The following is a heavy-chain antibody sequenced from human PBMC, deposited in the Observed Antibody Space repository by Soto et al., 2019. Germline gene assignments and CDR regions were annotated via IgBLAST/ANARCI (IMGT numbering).Heavy chain of an antibody. CDR1: GYTFTSYY. V-gene: IGHV1-46*03. Sequence: ASVKVSCKASGYTFTSYYIQWVRQAPGQGLEWMGIINPSGGSTNYAQKFQGRVTMTRDTSTSTVYMEMSSLRSEDTAIYYCSRGYPPRDQLGNLPGAFWGQGTLFTVSS. J-gene: IGHJ4*02. D-gene: IGHD1-1*01. CDR2: INPSGGST. CDR3: SRGYPPRDQLGNLPGAF.